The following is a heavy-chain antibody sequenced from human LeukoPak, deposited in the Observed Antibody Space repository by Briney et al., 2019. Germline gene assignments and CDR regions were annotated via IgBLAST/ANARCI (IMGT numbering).Heavy chain of an antibody. CDR3: ARDFDDWVVPAAITSDY. V-gene: IGHV1-2*02. CDR2: INPNSGGT. D-gene: IGHD2-2*01. Sequence: ASVKVSCKASGYTFTGYYMHWVRQAPGQGLEWMGWINPNSGGTNYAQKFQGRVTMTRDTSISTAYMELSRLRSDDTAVYYCARDFDDWVVPAAITSDYWGQGTLVTVSS. J-gene: IGHJ4*02. CDR1: GYTFTGYY.